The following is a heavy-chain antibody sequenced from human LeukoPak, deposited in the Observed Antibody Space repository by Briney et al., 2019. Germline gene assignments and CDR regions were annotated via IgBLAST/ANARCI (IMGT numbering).Heavy chain of an antibody. V-gene: IGHV3-30*18. CDR3: AKALFGVVITNYGMDV. Sequence: GGSLRLSCAASGFTFSSYGMHWVRQAPGKGLEWVAVISYDGSNKYYADSVKGRFTISRDNSKSTLYLQMNSLRAEDTAVYYCAKALFGVVITNYGMDVWGQGTTVTVSS. J-gene: IGHJ6*02. CDR1: GFTFSSYG. D-gene: IGHD3-3*01. CDR2: ISYDGSNK.